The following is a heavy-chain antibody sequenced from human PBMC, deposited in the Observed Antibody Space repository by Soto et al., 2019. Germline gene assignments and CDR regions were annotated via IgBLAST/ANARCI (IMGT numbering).Heavy chain of an antibody. CDR2: ISYDGSNK. D-gene: IGHD6-19*01. Sequence: GGSLRLSCAASGFTFSSYAMHWVRQAPGKGLEWVAVISYDGSNKYYADSVKGRFTISRDNSKNTLYLQMNSLRAEDTAVYYCARDVVVGRAIVGYYIAVLRKGTPVTVS. V-gene: IGHV3-30-3*01. J-gene: IGHJ6*03. CDR3: ARDVVVGRAIVGYYIAV. CDR1: GFTFSSYA.